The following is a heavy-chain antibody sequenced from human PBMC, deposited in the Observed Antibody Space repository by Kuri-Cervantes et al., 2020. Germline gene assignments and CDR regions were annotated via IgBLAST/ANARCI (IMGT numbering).Heavy chain of an antibody. J-gene: IGHJ4*02. V-gene: IGHV3-7*01. Sequence: GESLKISCSVAGFTCGTHWMSWVRQAPGKGLEWVANIKEDGSDTFYVDSVKGRFIISRDNDKNSLHLQMNRLRVEDTAVYFCAREKGAEVWNYVRYFDYWGQGALVTVSS. CDR2: IKEDGSDT. CDR1: GFTCGTHW. D-gene: IGHD3-16*01. CDR3: AREKGAEVWNYVRYFDY.